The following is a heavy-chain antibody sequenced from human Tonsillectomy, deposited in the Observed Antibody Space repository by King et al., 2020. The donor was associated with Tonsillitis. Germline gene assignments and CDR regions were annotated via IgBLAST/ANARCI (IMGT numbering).Heavy chain of an antibody. CDR2: ITSTTNTI. D-gene: IGHD3-3*01. J-gene: IGHJ4*02. CDR3: ARGEQYYDFWSGYYYFDA. CDR1: GFTFSSYS. Sequence: QLVQSGGGLVQPGGSLRLSCAASGFTFSSYSMNWVRQAPGKGLEWISYITSTTNTIYYADSVRGRFTISRDNAKNSLYLQMNSLRAEDTAVYFCARGEQYYDFWSGYYYFDAWGQGTLVTVSS. V-gene: IGHV3-48*01.